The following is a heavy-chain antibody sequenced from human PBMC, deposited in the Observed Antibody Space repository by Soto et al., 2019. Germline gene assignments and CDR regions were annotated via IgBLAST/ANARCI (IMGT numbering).Heavy chain of an antibody. D-gene: IGHD5-12*01. V-gene: IGHV3-30*18. CDR2: ISYDGSNK. CDR3: AKQRRWLQLSYYYGMDV. CDR1: VFTFSSYG. J-gene: IGHJ6*02. Sequence: WGSLRISCASSVFTFSSYGMHWVRQAPGKGLEWVAVISYDGSNKYYADSVKGRFTISRDNSKNTLYLQMNSLRAEDTAVYYCAKQRRWLQLSYYYGMDVWGQGTTVTVSS.